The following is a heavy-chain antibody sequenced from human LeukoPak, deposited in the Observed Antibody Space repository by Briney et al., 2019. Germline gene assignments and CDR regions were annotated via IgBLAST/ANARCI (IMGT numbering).Heavy chain of an antibody. CDR2: ISGSGVST. CDR3: AKDQRSGEYDYGWGPFDI. V-gene: IGHV3-23*01. CDR1: GFTFSSYA. D-gene: IGHD3-10*01. Sequence: GGSLRLSCAASGFTFSSYAMSWVRQAPGKGLQWVSAISGSGVSTYYADSVKGRFTISRVNAENTLYLQMNSLRADDTAIYYCAKDQRSGEYDYGWGPFDIWGQGTMVTVSS. J-gene: IGHJ3*02.